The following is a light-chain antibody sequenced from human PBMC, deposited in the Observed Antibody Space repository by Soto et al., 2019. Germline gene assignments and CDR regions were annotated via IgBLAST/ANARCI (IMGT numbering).Light chain of an antibody. CDR1: QSVATN. Sequence: EAVLTQSPATLSVFPGERATLSCRASQSVATNLAWYQQRPGQAPRLLIYGASKRAIGLPARFSGSGSGTEFTLTITSLQSEDFAVYYCQQYNKWPQTVGQGTKVDI. CDR3: QQYNKWPQT. CDR2: GAS. J-gene: IGKJ1*01. V-gene: IGKV3-15*01.